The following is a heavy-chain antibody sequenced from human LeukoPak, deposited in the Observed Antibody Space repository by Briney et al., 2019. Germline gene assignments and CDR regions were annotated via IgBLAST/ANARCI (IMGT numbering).Heavy chain of an antibody. Sequence: GGSLRLSCAASGFTFGDYAMHWVRQAPGKGLECVSGINWKSDKMGYADSVKGRFTISRDNAKNSLYLQMNSLRPEDTALYYCAKDRGAAAVTGAFDIWGQGTMVTVSS. D-gene: IGHD6-13*01. CDR3: AKDRGAAAVTGAFDI. J-gene: IGHJ3*02. CDR2: INWKSDKM. V-gene: IGHV3-9*01. CDR1: GFTFGDYA.